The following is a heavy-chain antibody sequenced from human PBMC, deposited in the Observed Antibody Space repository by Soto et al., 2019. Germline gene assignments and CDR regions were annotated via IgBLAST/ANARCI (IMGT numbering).Heavy chain of an antibody. Sequence: LSEYLSLTCTVSGGSISSGDDYWSWIRQPPGKGLEGIGYIYYSGSTYYNTSLKSRVTISVDTSKNQFSLKLSSVTAADTAVYYCARVLGEDSSGYMFDPWGQGTLVTVSS. D-gene: IGHD3-22*01. CDR1: GGSISSGDDY. CDR2: IYYSGST. CDR3: ARVLGEDSSGYMFDP. V-gene: IGHV4-30-4*01. J-gene: IGHJ5*02.